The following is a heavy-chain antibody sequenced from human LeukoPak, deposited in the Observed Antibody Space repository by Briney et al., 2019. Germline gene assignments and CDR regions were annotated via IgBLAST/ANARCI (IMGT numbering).Heavy chain of an antibody. V-gene: IGHV4-59*01. J-gene: IGHJ5*01. Sequence: KPSETLSLTCTVSGGSISSYYWSWIRQPPGKGLEWIGYIYYSGSTNYNPSLKSRVTISVDTSKNQFSLKLSSVTAAVTAVYYCAKDVGNFNWSDSWGQGTLVTVSS. CDR2: IYYSGST. D-gene: IGHD4-23*01. CDR1: GGSISSYY. CDR3: AKDVGNFNWSDS.